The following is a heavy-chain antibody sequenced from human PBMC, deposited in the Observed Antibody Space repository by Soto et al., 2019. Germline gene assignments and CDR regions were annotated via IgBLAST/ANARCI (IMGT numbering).Heavy chain of an antibody. CDR1: GSSIHSDY. CDR2: IYHMGGT. V-gene: IGHV4-59*03. CDR3: ARFTYKSGFNWFDI. J-gene: IGHJ5*02. D-gene: IGHD5-12*01. Sequence: PXVTLLLTCTVAGSSIHSDYWSWIRQSPGKGLEWIGYIYHMGGTDYNPSLKSRVTISIDKSKKQLSLNLRSVTAADTAVYFCARFTYKSGFNWFDIWRQGNQVTVSS.